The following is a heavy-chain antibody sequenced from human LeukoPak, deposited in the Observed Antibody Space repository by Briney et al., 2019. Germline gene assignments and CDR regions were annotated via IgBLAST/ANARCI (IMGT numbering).Heavy chain of an antibody. V-gene: IGHV1-2*02. CDR3: ARVRWYYYDSSGYSGTDV. D-gene: IGHD3-22*01. J-gene: IGHJ6*02. Sequence: GASVKVSCKASGYTFTGYYMHWVRQAPGQGLEWMGWINPNSGGTNYAQKFQGRVTMTRDTSISTAYMELSRLRSDDTAVYYCARVRWYYYDSSGYSGTDVWGQGTTVTVSS. CDR2: INPNSGGT. CDR1: GYTFTGYY.